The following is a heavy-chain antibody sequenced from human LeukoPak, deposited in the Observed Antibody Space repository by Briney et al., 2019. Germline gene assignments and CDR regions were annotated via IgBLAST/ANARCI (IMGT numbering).Heavy chain of an antibody. J-gene: IGHJ3*02. Sequence: SETLSLTCAVYGGSFSGYYWSWIRQPPGKGLEWIGEINHSGSTNYNPSLKSRVTISVDTSKNQFSLKLSSVTAADTAVYYCASLRYWGGRPYAFDIWGQGTMVTVSS. CDR1: GGSFSGYY. D-gene: IGHD2-8*02. V-gene: IGHV4-34*01. CDR2: INHSGST. CDR3: ASLRYWGGRPYAFDI.